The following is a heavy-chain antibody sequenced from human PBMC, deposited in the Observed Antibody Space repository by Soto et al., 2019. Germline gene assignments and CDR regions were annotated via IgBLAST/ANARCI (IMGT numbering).Heavy chain of an antibody. J-gene: IGHJ6*03. CDR3: AKGVTGPVITILGGLYYYMDV. V-gene: IGHV3-23*01. Sequence: GGSLRLSCAASGFTFSSYAMSWVRQAPGKGLEWVSAISGSGGSTYYADSVKGRFTISRDNSKNTLYLQMNSLRAEDTAVYYCAKGVTGPVITILGGLYYYMDVWGKGTTVTVSS. CDR2: ISGSGGST. D-gene: IGHD3-3*01. CDR1: GFTFSSYA.